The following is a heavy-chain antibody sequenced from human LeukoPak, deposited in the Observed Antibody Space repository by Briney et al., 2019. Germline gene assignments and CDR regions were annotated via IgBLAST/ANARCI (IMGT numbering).Heavy chain of an antibody. D-gene: IGHD2-2*02. CDR3: ARGPPCCVEVPAAIQWQLAP. CDR2: INHSGKT. V-gene: IGHV4-34*01. CDR1: GGSSSVYF. J-gene: IGHJ5*02. Sequence: PSETLSLTCAVYGGSSSVYFWSWMRHPREEGVECSGEINHSGKTNYNTSLTSRVTISVDTSKHQSPLKLSSATAADTAVYYCARGPPCCVEVPAAIQWQLAPWGQGTLVTVYS.